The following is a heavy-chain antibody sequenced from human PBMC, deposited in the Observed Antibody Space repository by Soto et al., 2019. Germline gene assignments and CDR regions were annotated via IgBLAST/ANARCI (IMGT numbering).Heavy chain of an antibody. D-gene: IGHD1-26*01. CDR3: AKDRTYGSPSYYFDY. CDR1: GFTFDDYT. CDR2: ISWDGGST. Sequence: GGSLRLSCAASGFTFDDYTMHWVRQAPGKGLEWVSLISWDGGSTYYADSVKGRFTISRDNSKNSLYLQMNSLRTEDTALYYCAKDRTYGSPSYYFDYWGQGTLVTVSS. V-gene: IGHV3-43*01. J-gene: IGHJ4*02.